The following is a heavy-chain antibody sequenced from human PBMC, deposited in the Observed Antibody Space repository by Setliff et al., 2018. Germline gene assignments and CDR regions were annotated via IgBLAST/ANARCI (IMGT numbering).Heavy chain of an antibody. CDR1: GFTFSGYS. V-gene: IGHV3-7*01. CDR3: ARDLQGSGDYVVDY. Sequence: GGSLRLSCEASGFTFSGYSMNWVRQAPGKGLEWVANIKKDGSIKYYLDSVRGRVTISRDNAENSLSLQMNSLRVEDTAVYYCARDLQGSGDYVVDYWGQGTLVTVSS. CDR2: IKKDGSIK. D-gene: IGHD4-17*01. J-gene: IGHJ4*02.